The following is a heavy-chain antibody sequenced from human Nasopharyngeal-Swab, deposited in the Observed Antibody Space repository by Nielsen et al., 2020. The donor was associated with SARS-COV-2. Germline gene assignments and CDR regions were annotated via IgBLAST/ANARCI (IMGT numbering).Heavy chain of an antibody. CDR2: IYYSGNT. Sequence: WMRQPPGKGLEWMGYIYYSGNTNYNPSLKSRLTISVDTSENQFSLRLISVTAADTAVYYCAREDASPTAFFDSWGQGMLVTVSS. V-gene: IGHV4-59*01. D-gene: IGHD6-6*01. CDR3: AREDASPTAFFDS. J-gene: IGHJ4*02.